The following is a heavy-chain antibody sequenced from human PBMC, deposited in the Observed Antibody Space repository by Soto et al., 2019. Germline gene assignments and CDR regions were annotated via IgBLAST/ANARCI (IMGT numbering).Heavy chain of an antibody. J-gene: IGHJ4*01. CDR2: INHSGST. Sequence: QVQLQQWGAGLLKPSETLSLICAVYGGSFSGYYWTWIRQAPGTGLVWNGEINHSGSTNYNPSLKSRVTISVDTSKNQFSLKLTSVTPPDTALYYCARDKITGLFDYWGHGTLVTVSS. CDR1: GGSFSGYY. V-gene: IGHV4-34*01. D-gene: IGHD2-8*02. CDR3: ARDKITGLFDY.